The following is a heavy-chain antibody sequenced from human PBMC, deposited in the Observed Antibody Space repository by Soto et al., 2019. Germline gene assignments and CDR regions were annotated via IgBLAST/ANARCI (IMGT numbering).Heavy chain of an antibody. CDR2: ISGRGDST. Sequence: EVQLLESGGGLVQPGGSLRLSCAASGITFSNYAMSGVRQAPGKGLEWVSVISGRGDSTFYAGSVKGRFTISRDNSKNTVHLQMNNLGAEDTALYYCATRNYYDTTGYYYWYYFDFWGQGTLVTVSS. CDR1: GITFSNYA. J-gene: IGHJ4*02. CDR3: ATRNYYDTTGYYYWYYFDF. V-gene: IGHV3-23*01. D-gene: IGHD3-22*01.